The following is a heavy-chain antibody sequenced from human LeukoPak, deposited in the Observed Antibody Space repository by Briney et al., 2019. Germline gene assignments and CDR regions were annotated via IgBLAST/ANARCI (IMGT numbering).Heavy chain of an antibody. CDR3: ARATSNMIVVVIGRRWFDP. D-gene: IGHD3-22*01. J-gene: IGHJ5*02. Sequence: KASETLSLTCAVYGGSFSGYYWSWIRQPPGKGLEWIGEINHSGSTNYNPSLKSRVTISVDTSKNQFPLKLSSVTAADTAVYYCARATSNMIVVVIGRRWFDPWGQGTLVTVPS. CDR2: INHSGST. V-gene: IGHV4-34*01. CDR1: GGSFSGYY.